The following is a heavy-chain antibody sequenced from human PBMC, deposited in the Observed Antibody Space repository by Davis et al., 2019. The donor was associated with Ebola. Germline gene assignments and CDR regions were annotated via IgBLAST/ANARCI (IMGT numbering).Heavy chain of an antibody. V-gene: IGHV4-34*01. CDR3: ARGLGMGWFDP. D-gene: IGHD1-14*01. CDR2: INHSGST. J-gene: IGHJ5*02. Sequence: SETLSLTCAVYGGSFSGYYWTWIRQSPGKGLEWIGEINHSGSTNYNPSLKSRVTISVDTSKNQFSLKLSSVTAADTAVYYCARGLGMGWFDPWGQGTLVTVSS. CDR1: GGSFSGYY.